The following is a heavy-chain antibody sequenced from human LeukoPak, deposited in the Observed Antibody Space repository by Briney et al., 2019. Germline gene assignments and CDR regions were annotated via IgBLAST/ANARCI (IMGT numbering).Heavy chain of an antibody. CDR1: GGSISSYY. Sequence: SETLSLTCTVSGGSISSYYWSWVRQPPGKGLEWIGYIYYSGSTNYNPSLKSRVTMSVDTSKNQFSLKLSSVTAADTAVYYCARRNYYDSSGHHDAFGIWGQGTMVTVSS. D-gene: IGHD3-22*01. CDR2: IYYSGST. CDR3: ARRNYYDSSGHHDAFGI. J-gene: IGHJ3*02. V-gene: IGHV4-59*08.